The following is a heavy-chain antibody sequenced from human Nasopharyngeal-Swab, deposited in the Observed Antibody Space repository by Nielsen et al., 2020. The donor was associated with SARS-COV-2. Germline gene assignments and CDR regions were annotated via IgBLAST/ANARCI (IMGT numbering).Heavy chain of an antibody. D-gene: IGHD6-13*01. CDR2: ISAYNGDT. J-gene: IGHJ5*02. CDR1: GYIFSTFG. V-gene: IGHV1-18*01. CDR3: ARDDSDSNWSWFDT. Sequence: ASVKVSCKASGYIFSTFGITWVRQAPGQGPEWMGWISAYNGDTKYAQKFQGRVTMTTDTSTSTAYMELRSLTSDDTAVYYCARDDSDSNWSWFDTWGQGTLVTVSS.